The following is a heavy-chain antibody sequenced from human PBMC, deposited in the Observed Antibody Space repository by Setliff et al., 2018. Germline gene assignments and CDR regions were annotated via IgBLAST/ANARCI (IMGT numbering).Heavy chain of an antibody. Sequence: ASVKVSCKASGYTFTSYYMHWVRQAPGQGLEWMGIINPSGGSTSYAQKFQGRVTMTRDTSTSTVYMELSSLRSEDTAVYYCARDPNVRAAAVTGATAGIDYWGQGTLVTVSS. CDR1: GYTFTSYY. V-gene: IGHV1-46*01. J-gene: IGHJ4*02. CDR2: INPSGGST. CDR3: ARDPNVRAAAVTGATAGIDY. D-gene: IGHD6-13*01.